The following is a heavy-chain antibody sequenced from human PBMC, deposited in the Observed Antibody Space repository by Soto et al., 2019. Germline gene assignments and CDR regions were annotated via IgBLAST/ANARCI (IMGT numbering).Heavy chain of an antibody. D-gene: IGHD2-15*01. CDR3: AKGYCSGGSCYDYYYMDV. CDR2: ISWNSGSI. Sequence: EVQLVESGGGLVQPGRSLRLSCAASGFTFDDYAMHWVRQAPGKGLEWVSGISWNSGSIGYADSVKGRFTISRDNAKNSLYLQMNSRRAEDTALYYCAKGYCSGGSCYDYYYMDVWGKGTTVTVSS. J-gene: IGHJ6*03. CDR1: GFTFDDYA. V-gene: IGHV3-9*01.